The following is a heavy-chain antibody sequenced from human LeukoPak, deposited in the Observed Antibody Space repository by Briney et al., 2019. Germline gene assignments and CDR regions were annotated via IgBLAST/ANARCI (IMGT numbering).Heavy chain of an antibody. D-gene: IGHD3-22*01. Sequence: GASVKVSCKASEYTFTNYAMHWVRQAPGQRLEWMGWINAGNGNTKYSQKFQGRVTITRDTSASTAYTELSSLRSGDTAVYYCARLTYYYDSSGQNWFDPWGQGTLVTVSS. J-gene: IGHJ5*02. CDR2: INAGNGNT. V-gene: IGHV1-3*01. CDR3: ARLTYYYDSSGQNWFDP. CDR1: EYTFTNYA.